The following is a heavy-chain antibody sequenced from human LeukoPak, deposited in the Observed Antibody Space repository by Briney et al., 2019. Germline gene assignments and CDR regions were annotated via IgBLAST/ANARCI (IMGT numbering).Heavy chain of an antibody. CDR3: ARHQITMIVVAMGAFDI. CDR1: GGSISSSSYY. D-gene: IGHD3-22*01. J-gene: IGHJ3*02. Sequence: PSETLSLTCTVSGGSISSSSYYWGWIRQPPGKGLEWIGSIYYSGSTYYNPSLKSRVTISVDTSKNQFSLKLSSVTAADTAVYYCARHQITMIVVAMGAFDIWGQGTMVTVSS. V-gene: IGHV4-39*01. CDR2: IYYSGST.